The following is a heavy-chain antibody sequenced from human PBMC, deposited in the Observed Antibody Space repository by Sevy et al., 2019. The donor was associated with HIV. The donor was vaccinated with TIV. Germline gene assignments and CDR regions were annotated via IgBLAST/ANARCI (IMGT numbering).Heavy chain of an antibody. Sequence: GGSLRLSCAASGFSFSDYYMSWMRQAPGKGLEWVSYISGSGSGVFYADSVKGRATISRDNAKNSLYLQLSSLRVEETAVYYCAGVPTVATMVDFWGQGTLVTVSS. J-gene: IGHJ4*02. D-gene: IGHD5-12*01. CDR1: GFSFSDYY. CDR2: ISGSGSGV. CDR3: AGVPTVATMVDF. V-gene: IGHV3-11*01.